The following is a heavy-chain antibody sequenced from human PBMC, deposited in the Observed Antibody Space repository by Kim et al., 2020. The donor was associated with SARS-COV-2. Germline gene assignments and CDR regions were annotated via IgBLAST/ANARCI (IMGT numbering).Heavy chain of an antibody. CDR3: AREGSSGWSLEY. D-gene: IGHD6-19*01. Sequence: GGSLRLSCAASGFTFNSYCMHWVRQAPGKGLEWVAVISYDVNNEYYADSVKGRFTISRDDSKNTLYLQMNSLRPEDTAVYYCAREGSSGWSLEYWGQGILVTVSS. J-gene: IGHJ4*02. CDR1: GFTFNSYC. V-gene: IGHV3-30*03. CDR2: ISYDVNNE.